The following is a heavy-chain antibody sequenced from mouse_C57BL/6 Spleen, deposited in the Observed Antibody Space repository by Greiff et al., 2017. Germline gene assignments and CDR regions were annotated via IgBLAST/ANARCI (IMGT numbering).Heavy chain of an antibody. D-gene: IGHD3-2*02. V-gene: IGHV1-18*01. CDR3: ARRAAQASETYYFDY. CDR1: GYTFTDYN. Sequence: EVQLQQSGPELVKPGASVKIPCKASGYTFTDYNMDWVKQSHGKSLEWIGDINPNNGGTIYNQKFKGKATLTVDKSSSTAYMELRSLTSEDTAVYYCARRAAQASETYYFDYWGQGTTLTVSS. CDR2: INPNNGGT. J-gene: IGHJ2*01.